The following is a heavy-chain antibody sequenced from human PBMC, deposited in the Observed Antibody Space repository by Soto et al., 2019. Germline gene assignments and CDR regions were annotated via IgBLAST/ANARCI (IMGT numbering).Heavy chain of an antibody. J-gene: IGHJ4*02. CDR2: ISWNSGSI. D-gene: IGHD3-3*01. CDR1: GFTFDNYA. CDR3: AKDIKYGYYDFWSPESYFDY. V-gene: IGHV3-9*01. Sequence: EVQLVESGGGLVQPGRSLRLSCAASGFTFDNYAMHWVRQAPGKGLEWVSGISWNSGSIGYADSVKGRFTISRDNAKNSLYLQMNSLRAEDTALYYCAKDIKYGYYDFWSPESYFDYWGQGTLVTVSS.